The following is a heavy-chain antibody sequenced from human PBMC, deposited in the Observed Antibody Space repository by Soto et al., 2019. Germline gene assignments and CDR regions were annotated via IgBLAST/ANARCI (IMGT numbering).Heavy chain of an antibody. Sequence: ASVKVSCKASGYTFTSYGISWVRQAPGQGLEWMGWISAYNGNTNYAQKLQGRVTMTTDTSTSTAYMELRSLRPDDTAVYYCARELYQRFYSSRARGYGMDVWGQGTTVTVSS. D-gene: IGHD6-13*01. V-gene: IGHV1-18*01. CDR1: GYTFTSYG. CDR2: ISAYNGNT. CDR3: ARELYQRFYSSRARGYGMDV. J-gene: IGHJ6*02.